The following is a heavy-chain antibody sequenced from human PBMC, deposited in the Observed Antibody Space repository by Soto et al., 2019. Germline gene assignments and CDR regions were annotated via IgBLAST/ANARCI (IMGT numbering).Heavy chain of an antibody. CDR2: IYSSGST. CDR1: GGSITNYY. J-gene: IGHJ4*02. CDR3: ARDHPHSYGIYYFDY. D-gene: IGHD5-18*01. Sequence: PSETLSLTCTVSGGSITNYYWSWIRQPPGKGLEWIGYIYSSGSTNYNPSLKSRVTISADTSKNQVSLKLTSVTAADTAVYYCARDHPHSYGIYYFDYWGQGTLVTVS. V-gene: IGHV4-59*01.